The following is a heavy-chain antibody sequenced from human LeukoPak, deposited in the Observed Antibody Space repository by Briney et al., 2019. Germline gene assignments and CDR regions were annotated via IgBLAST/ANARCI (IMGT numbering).Heavy chain of an antibody. Sequence: SETLSLTCTVSGGSISSYYWSWIRQPPGKGLEWIGYIYYSGSTNYNPYLKSRVTISVDTSKNQFSLKLSSVTAADTAVYYCARDRGYDILTGYYYYGMDVWGKGTTVTVSS. CDR3: ARDRGYDILTGYYYYGMDV. V-gene: IGHV4-59*01. J-gene: IGHJ6*04. CDR1: GGSISSYY. D-gene: IGHD3-9*01. CDR2: IYYSGST.